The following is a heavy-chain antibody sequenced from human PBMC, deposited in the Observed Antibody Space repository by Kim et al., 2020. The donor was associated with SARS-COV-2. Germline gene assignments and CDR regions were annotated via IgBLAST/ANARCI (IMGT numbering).Heavy chain of an antibody. CDR3: ARVGDCSITSCHGRGCDE. V-gene: IGHV3-33*01. J-gene: IGHJ4*02. CDR1: GFTFSSYG. D-gene: IGHD2-2*01. Sequence: GGSLRLSCAASGFTFSSYGMHWVRQAPGKGLEWVAVIWYDGSNKYYADSVKGRFTISRDNSKNTLYLQMNSLRAEDTAVYYCARVGDCSITSCHGRGCDEWVQASLVTVPS. CDR2: IWYDGSNK.